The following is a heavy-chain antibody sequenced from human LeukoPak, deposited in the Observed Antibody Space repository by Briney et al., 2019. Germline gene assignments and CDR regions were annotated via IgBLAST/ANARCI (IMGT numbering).Heavy chain of an antibody. Sequence: ASVKVSCKASGYTFTSYGISWVRQAPGQGLEWMGIINPSGGSTSYAQKFQGRVTMTRDTSTSTVYMELSSLRSEDTAVYYCARRGSYYVGSYYYYGMDVWGQGTTVTVSS. D-gene: IGHD1-26*01. CDR3: ARRGSYYVGSYYYYGMDV. V-gene: IGHV1-46*01. CDR1: GYTFTSYG. CDR2: INPSGGST. J-gene: IGHJ6*02.